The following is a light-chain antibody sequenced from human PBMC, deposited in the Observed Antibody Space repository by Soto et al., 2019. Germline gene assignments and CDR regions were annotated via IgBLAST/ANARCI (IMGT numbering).Light chain of an antibody. J-gene: IGKJ1*01. CDR3: QQNVSSPCA. V-gene: IGKV3-20*01. CDR2: GAS. CDR1: QSVTNSL. Sequence: EIVLAQSPGTLSLSPGDRATLSCRASQSVTNSLLAWYQQKPRQAPRLLIYGASRRATGIPDRFTGSGSGTDFTLTISRLEPEDFAVYYCQQNVSSPCAFGQGTKVEIK.